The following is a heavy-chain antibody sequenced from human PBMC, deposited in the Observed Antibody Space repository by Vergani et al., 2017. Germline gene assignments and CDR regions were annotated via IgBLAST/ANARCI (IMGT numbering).Heavy chain of an antibody. V-gene: IGHV3-21*01. D-gene: IGHD6-13*01. Sequence: EVQLVESGGGLVKPGGSLRLSCAASGFTFSSYSMNWVRQAPGKGLEWVSSISSSSSYIYYADSVKGRFTISRDNAKNSLYLQMNSLRAEDTAVYYCARYLGSSWTEYNWFDPWGQGTLVTVSS. J-gene: IGHJ5*02. CDR1: GFTFSSYS. CDR3: ARYLGSSWTEYNWFDP. CDR2: ISSSSSYI.